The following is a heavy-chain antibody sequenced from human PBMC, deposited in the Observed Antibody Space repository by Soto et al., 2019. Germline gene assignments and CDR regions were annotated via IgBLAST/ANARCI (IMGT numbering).Heavy chain of an antibody. CDR2: IYWDDDK. D-gene: IGHD1-1*01. J-gene: IGHJ4*02. Sequence: QITLRESGPTRVKPTQTLTLTCTFSGFSLSARPVAVGWIRQPPGKALERLALIYWDDDKRYSPSLMSRLTITKXNSXNXEVLTMTNMDPLDTAIYYCVHRAGIDGNWNGGYFDYWGQGALVTVSS. CDR3: VHRAGIDGNWNGGYFDY. CDR1: GFSLSARPVA. V-gene: IGHV2-5*02.